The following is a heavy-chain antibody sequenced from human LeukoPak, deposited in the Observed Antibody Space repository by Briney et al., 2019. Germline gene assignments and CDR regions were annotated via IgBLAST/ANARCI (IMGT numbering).Heavy chain of an antibody. CDR3: ARGPPIAAAGYFDY. J-gene: IGHJ4*02. CDR2: ISSSSSTI. D-gene: IGHD6-13*01. Sequence: GGSLRLSCAASGFTFSGYSMTWVRQAPGKGLEWVSYISSSSSTIYYADSVKGRFTISRDNAKNSLYLQMNSLRAEDTAVYYCARGPPIAAAGYFDYWGQGTLVTVSS. CDR1: GFTFSGYS. V-gene: IGHV3-48*01.